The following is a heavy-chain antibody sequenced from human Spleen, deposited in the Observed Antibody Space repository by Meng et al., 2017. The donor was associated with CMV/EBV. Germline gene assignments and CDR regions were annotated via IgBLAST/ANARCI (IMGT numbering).Heavy chain of an antibody. J-gene: IGHJ4*02. Sequence: SETLSLTCTVSGASITNNYWSWIRQPPGKGLEWIGYTSHTGSTHYNPPLKTRLTIALDTSKNQFSLKVTSVTAADSAAYYCAKDARGDALPHYWGQGTLVTVSS. CDR1: GASITNNY. CDR2: TSHTGST. V-gene: IGHV4-59*01. CDR3: AKDARGDALPHY. D-gene: IGHD3-16*01.